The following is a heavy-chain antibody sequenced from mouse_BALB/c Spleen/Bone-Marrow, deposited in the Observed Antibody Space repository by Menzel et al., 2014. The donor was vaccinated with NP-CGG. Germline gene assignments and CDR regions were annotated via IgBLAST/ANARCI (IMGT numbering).Heavy chain of an antibody. CDR2: INPDSSTI. V-gene: IGHV4-1*02. CDR3: AGLNYYGNLFV. D-gene: IGHD1-1*01. CDR1: RFDFSRYW. Sequence: EVNVVESGGGLVQPGGSLKLSCAASRFDFSRYWMSWVRPAPGKGLEWIGEINPDSSTINYTPSLKDKFIISRDNAKNTLYLQMSKVRSEDTALYYCAGLNYYGNLFVWGAGTTVTVSS. J-gene: IGHJ1*01.